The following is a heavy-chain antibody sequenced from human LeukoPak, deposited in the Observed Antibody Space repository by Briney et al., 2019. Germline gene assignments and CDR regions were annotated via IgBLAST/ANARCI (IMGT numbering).Heavy chain of an antibody. Sequence: PGGSLRLSCAASGFTFTDYWMHWVRQVAGRGLVWVSRINGDLTNTTYADSVKGRFTISRDNSKNTLYLQMNSLRLEDAAVYFCARAPVTSCRGAYCYPFDYWGQGTQVTVSS. J-gene: IGHJ4*02. V-gene: IGHV3-74*03. CDR2: INGDLTNT. D-gene: IGHD2-21*01. CDR3: ARAPVTSCRGAYCYPFDY. CDR1: GFTFTDYW.